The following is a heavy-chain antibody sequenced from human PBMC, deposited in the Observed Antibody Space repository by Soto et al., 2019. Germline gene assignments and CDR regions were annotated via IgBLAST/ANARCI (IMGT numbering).Heavy chain of an antibody. V-gene: IGHV3-21*01. J-gene: IGHJ4*02. CDR1: GFTFSSYS. D-gene: IGHD5-12*01. CDR2: ISSSSSYI. CDR3: ARDHSSDSGYDPFDY. Sequence: GGSLRLSCAASGFTFSSYSMNWVRQAPGKGLEWVSSISSSSSYIYYADSVKGRFTISRDNAKNSLYLQMNSLRAEDTAVYYCARDHSSDSGYDPFDYWGQGTLVTVSS.